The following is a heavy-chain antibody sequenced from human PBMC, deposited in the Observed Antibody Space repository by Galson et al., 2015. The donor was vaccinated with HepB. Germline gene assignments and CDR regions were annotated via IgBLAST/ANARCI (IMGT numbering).Heavy chain of an antibody. D-gene: IGHD1-26*01. CDR3: ARAQGWERPFDF. CDR1: GYSFANNW. CDR2: IFPGDSDT. J-gene: IGHJ4*02. Sequence: QSGAEVKEPGESLKISCKGSGYSFANNWIVWVRQMPGKGLEWMGLIFPGDSDTRYSPSFQGQVTISADKSISTAYLQWSSLKASDTAFYYCARAQGWERPFDFWGQGALVTVSS. V-gene: IGHV5-51*01.